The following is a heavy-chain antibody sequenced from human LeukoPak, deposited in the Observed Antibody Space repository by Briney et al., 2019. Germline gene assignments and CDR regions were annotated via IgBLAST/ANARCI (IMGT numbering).Heavy chain of an antibody. V-gene: IGHV3-23*01. CDR1: GFIFSSYA. J-gene: IGHJ4*02. Sequence: GGSLRLSRAASGFIFSSYAMSWVRQSPRKGLAWVSAISGSGGGTYYADSVKGRFTISRDNSKNTLYLQMNSLRAEDTAVYYCATRGAYSSSWSLHYWGQGTLVTVSS. D-gene: IGHD6-13*01. CDR3: ATRGAYSSSWSLHY. CDR2: ISGSGGGT.